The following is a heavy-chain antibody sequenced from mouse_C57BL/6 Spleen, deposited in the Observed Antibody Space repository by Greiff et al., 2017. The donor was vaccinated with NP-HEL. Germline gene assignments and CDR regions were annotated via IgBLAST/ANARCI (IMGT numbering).Heavy chain of an antibody. CDR2: IYPRDGST. CDR1: GYTFTSYD. CDR3: ARVGYYGTFYYYAMDY. Sequence: QVQLQQSGPELVKPGASVKLSCKASGYTFTSYDINWVKQRPGQGLEWIGWIYPRDGSTKYNEKFKGKATLTVDTSSSTAYMELHSLTSEDSAVYFCARVGYYGTFYYYAMDYWGQGTSVTVSS. V-gene: IGHV1-85*01. D-gene: IGHD2-1*01. J-gene: IGHJ4*01.